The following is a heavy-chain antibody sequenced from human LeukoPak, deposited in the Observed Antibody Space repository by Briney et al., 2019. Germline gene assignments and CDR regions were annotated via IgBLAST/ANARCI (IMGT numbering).Heavy chain of an antibody. CDR2: INPGGGNT. CDR1: GYTFTGYY. D-gene: IGHD5-24*01. V-gene: IGHV1-46*01. CDR3: ARIRDGYNDAYDI. J-gene: IGHJ3*02. Sequence: ASVKVSCKASGYTFTGYYIHWVRQAPGQGLEWMGLINPGGGNTNYAQNFQGRVTMTRDTSASTVYMELSSLRSEDTAIYYCARIRDGYNDAYDIWGQGTVVTVSS.